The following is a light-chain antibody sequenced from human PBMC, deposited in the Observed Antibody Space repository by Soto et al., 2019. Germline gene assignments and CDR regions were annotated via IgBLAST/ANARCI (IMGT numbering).Light chain of an antibody. Sequence: QSLLTQPPAASRTPGQGVTISCSGSTSNSGSNYGYWYQHRPGTAPKLLIYRNNQRPSGVPDRFFGSESGTSASLVISGIRSDDEADYFGATWDDSLNGCYVFGTGTMVTVL. CDR3: ATWDDSLNGCYV. CDR2: RNN. V-gene: IGLV1-47*01. J-gene: IGLJ1*01. CDR1: TSNSGSNY.